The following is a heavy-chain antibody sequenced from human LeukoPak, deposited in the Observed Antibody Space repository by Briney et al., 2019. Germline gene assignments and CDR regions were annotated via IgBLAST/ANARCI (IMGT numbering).Heavy chain of an antibody. CDR3: ARSRDGYTYDY. CDR1: GFSISTSGMR. Sequence: SGPALVKPTQTLTLTCTFSGFSISTSGMRVSWIRQPPGKALEWLARIDWDDDKFYSTSLKTRLTISKDTSTNQVVLIMTNMDPVDTATYYCARSRDGYTYDYWGQGTLVTVSS. CDR2: IDWDDDK. J-gene: IGHJ4*02. V-gene: IGHV2-70*04. D-gene: IGHD5-24*01.